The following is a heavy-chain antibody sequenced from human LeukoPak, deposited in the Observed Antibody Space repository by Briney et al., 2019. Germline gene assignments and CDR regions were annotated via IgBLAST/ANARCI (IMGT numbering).Heavy chain of an antibody. J-gene: IGHJ6*03. CDR1: GFSFRNYA. Sequence: PGRSLRLSCAASGFSFRNYAMFWVRQAPGKGLEWVAVVAFDGTNKFYAESVKGRFTISRDNSENTLYLQMNSLRPEDTAVYYCARDPRSRGYYYYYMDVWGNGTTVTVPS. CDR2: VAFDGTNK. CDR3: ARDPRSRGYYYYYMDV. V-gene: IGHV3-30*03.